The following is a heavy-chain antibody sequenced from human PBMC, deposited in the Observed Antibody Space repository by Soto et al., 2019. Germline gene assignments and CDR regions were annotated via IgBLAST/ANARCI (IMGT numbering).Heavy chain of an antibody. Sequence: LRLSCAASGFSFSTYDMNWVRQAPGKGLEWVSYISGGSSRIFYADSVKGRFTISRDNAKNSLYLQMNSLRDEDTGVYYCARVIYGGWSTIKDYYYYAMDVWVQGTTVTV. CDR2: ISGGSSRI. J-gene: IGHJ6*02. D-gene: IGHD5-12*01. V-gene: IGHV3-48*02. CDR3: ARVIYGGWSTIKDYYYYAMDV. CDR1: GFSFSTYD.